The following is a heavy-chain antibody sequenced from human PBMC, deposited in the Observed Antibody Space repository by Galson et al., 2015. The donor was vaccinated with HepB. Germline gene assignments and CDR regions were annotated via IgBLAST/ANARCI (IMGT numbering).Heavy chain of an antibody. CDR1: GFTFSSYS. Sequence: LRLSCAASGFTFSSYSMNWVRQAPGKELEWVSYISSSSSTIYYADSVKGRSTISRDNAKNSLYLQMNSLRDEDTAVYYCARESEYSSGFFDYWGQGTLVTVSS. D-gene: IGHD6-19*01. J-gene: IGHJ4*02. V-gene: IGHV3-48*02. CDR3: ARESEYSSGFFDY. CDR2: ISSSSSTI.